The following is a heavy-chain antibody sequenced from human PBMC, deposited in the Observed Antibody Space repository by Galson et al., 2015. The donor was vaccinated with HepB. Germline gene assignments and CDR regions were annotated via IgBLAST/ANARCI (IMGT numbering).Heavy chain of an antibody. Sequence: SVKVSCKASGVTFSSYAVSWVRQAPGQGLEWVGGIIPIFGTVKYAQKFQGRVTITADKFTSTVDMELGSLRSEDTAVYYCAGGRSDGSYYNYYYYGMDVWGQGTTVTVSS. V-gene: IGHV1-69*06. J-gene: IGHJ6*02. CDR2: IIPIFGTV. CDR3: AGGRSDGSYYNYYYYGMDV. D-gene: IGHD3-10*01. CDR1: GVTFSSYA.